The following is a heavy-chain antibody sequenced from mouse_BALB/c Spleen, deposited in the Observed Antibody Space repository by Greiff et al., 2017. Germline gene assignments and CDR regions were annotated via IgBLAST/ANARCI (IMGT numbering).Heavy chain of an antibody. D-gene: IGHD1-1*01. Sequence: DVKLQESGPGLVKPSQSLSLTCTVTGYSITSDYAWNWIRQFPGNKLEWMGYISYSGSTSYNPSLKSRISITRDTSKNQFFLQLNSVTTEDTATYYCARGDGYWYFDVWGAGTTVTVSS. V-gene: IGHV3-2*02. J-gene: IGHJ1*01. CDR3: ARGDGYWYFDV. CDR1: GYSITSDYA. CDR2: ISYSGST.